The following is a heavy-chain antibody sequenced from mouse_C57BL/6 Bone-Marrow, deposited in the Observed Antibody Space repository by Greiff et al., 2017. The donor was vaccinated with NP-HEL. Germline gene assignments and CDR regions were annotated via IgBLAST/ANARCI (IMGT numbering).Heavy chain of an antibody. CDR2: INPGSGGT. D-gene: IGHD3-3*01. Sequence: QVQLQQSGAELVRPGTSVKVSCKASGYAFTNSLIEWVKQRPGQGLEWIGVINPGSGGTNYNEKFKGKATLTADKSSSPASMQLSRLTSEDSAVYFCAGSTSLGGFAYWGKGTLVTVSA. J-gene: IGHJ3*01. V-gene: IGHV1-54*01. CDR3: AGSTSLGGFAY. CDR1: GYAFTNSL.